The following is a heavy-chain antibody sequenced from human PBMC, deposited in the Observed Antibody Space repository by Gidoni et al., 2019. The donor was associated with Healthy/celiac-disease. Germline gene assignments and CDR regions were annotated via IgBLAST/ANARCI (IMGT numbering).Heavy chain of an antibody. CDR2: IYTSGST. V-gene: IGHV4-61*02. D-gene: IGHD6-13*01. J-gene: IGHJ4*02. CDR1: GASISIGSYS. CDR3: ARGAKSSSWEAGFDY. Sequence: QVQLQESGPGLVKPSQTLSPTCTVSGASISIGSYSWSWIRQPAGKGLEWIGRIYTSGSTNYNPSLKSRVTISVDTSKNQFSLKLSSVTAADTAVYYCARGAKSSSWEAGFDYWGQGTLVTVSS.